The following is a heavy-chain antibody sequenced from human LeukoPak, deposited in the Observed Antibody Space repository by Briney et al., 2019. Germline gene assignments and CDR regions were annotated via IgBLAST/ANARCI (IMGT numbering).Heavy chain of an antibody. J-gene: IGHJ5*02. CDR1: GGSISSGGYY. Sequence: PSETLSLTCTVSGGSISSGGYYWSWIRQHPGKGLEWIGYIYYSGSTYYNPSLKSRVTISVDTSKNQFSLKLSSVTAADTAVYYCARYGDYAPRGFDPWGQGTLVTVSS. CDR3: ARYGDYAPRGFDP. CDR2: IYYSGST. D-gene: IGHD4-17*01. V-gene: IGHV4-31*03.